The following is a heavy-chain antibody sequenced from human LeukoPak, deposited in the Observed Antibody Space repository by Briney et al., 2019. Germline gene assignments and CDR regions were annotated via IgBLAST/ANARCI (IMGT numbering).Heavy chain of an antibody. D-gene: IGHD3-22*01. V-gene: IGHV3-23*01. CDR1: GFTFSSYA. J-gene: IGHJ4*02. Sequence: GGSLRLSCAASGFTFSSYAMSWVRQAPGKGLEWVSAISGSGGSTYYADSVKGRFTISRDNSKNTLYLQMNSLRAEDTAVYYCAKDTGYYDSSGYYHHYWGQGTLVTASS. CDR2: ISGSGGST. CDR3: AKDTGYYDSSGYYHHY.